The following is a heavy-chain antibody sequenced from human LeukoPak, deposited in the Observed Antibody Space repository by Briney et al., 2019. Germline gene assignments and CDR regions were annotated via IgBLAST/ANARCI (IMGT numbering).Heavy chain of an antibody. Sequence: GGSLRLSCAASGLTFSNAWMSWVRQVAGKGLEWVGRIKSKIDGGTTDYAAPVKGRFTISRDDSKNTLYMQMNSLKTKDTAVYYCTTGESGIVTTIRIEPDAFDIWGQGTMVTVSS. CDR3: TTGESGIVTTIRIEPDAFDI. J-gene: IGHJ3*02. D-gene: IGHD5-12*01. CDR1: GLTFSNAW. CDR2: IKSKIDGGTT. V-gene: IGHV3-15*01.